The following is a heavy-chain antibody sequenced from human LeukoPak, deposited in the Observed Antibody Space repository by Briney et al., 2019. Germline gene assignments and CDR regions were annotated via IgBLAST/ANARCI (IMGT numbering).Heavy chain of an antibody. CDR3: ATLRKSLWIPEFDF. J-gene: IGHJ4*02. D-gene: IGHD1-1*01. CDR2: IRYDGSNK. Sequence: GSLRLSCAASGFTFSSYGMHWVRQAPGKGLEWVAFIRYDGSNKYYADSVKGRFTISRDNSKNTLYLQMSSLRAEDTAVYYCATLRKSLWIPEFDFWGQGTLVTVSS. CDR1: GFTFSSYG. V-gene: IGHV3-30*02.